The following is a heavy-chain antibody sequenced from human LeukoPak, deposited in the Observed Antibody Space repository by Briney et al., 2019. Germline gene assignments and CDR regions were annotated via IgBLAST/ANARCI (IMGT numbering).Heavy chain of an antibody. D-gene: IGHD3-10*01. V-gene: IGHV3-74*03. J-gene: IGHJ4*02. Sequence: GGSLRLSCAASGFTFSNYWIHWVRQAPGKGLVWVSRIDNAGSITTYADSVKGRFTISRDNSKNTLYLQMNSLRAEDTAVYYCARVALNYYGSGSYVSYWGQGTLVTVSS. CDR2: IDNAGSIT. CDR1: GFTFSNYW. CDR3: ARVALNYYGSGSYVSY.